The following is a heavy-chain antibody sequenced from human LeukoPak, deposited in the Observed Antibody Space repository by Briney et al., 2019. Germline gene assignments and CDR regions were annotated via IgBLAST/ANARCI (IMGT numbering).Heavy chain of an antibody. V-gene: IGHV4-31*03. Sequence: SETLSLTCTVSGGSISSGGYYWSWIRQHPGKGLEWIGYIYYSGGTYYNPSLKSRVTISVDTSKNQFSLKLSSVTAADTAVYYCARVMVGYYDILTGQQASFDYWGQGTLVTVSS. D-gene: IGHD3-9*01. CDR3: ARVMVGYYDILTGQQASFDY. J-gene: IGHJ4*02. CDR1: GGSISSGGYY. CDR2: IYYSGGT.